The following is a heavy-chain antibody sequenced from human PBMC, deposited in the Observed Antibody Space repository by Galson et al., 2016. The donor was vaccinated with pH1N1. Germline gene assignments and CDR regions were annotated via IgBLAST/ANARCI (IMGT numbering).Heavy chain of an antibody. J-gene: IGHJ4*02. Sequence: CKASGYTFTGYYIHWVRQAPGQGLEWMGWIKPNSGDTKYSQKFQGRVTMTRDTSISTAYMELSSLRSDDTAIYYCARGRYCNNRDCFMGIDSWGQGTLVTVSS. CDR3: ARGRYCNNRDCFMGIDS. V-gene: IGHV1-2*02. D-gene: IGHD2-8*01. CDR2: IKPNSGDT. CDR1: GYTFTGYY.